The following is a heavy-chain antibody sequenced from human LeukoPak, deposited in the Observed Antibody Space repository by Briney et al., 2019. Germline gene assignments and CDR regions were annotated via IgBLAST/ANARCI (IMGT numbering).Heavy chain of an antibody. CDR3: ARVYYSSSYDYWYFDL. CDR1: GGSISRYY. D-gene: IGHD6-13*01. CDR2: KDYSGST. V-gene: IGHV4-59*01. J-gene: IGHJ2*01. Sequence: ASETLSLTCTVSGGSISRYYWSWIRQAPGKGLEWIGYKDYSGSTNYNRSLKSRVTISVDTSKNQFSLKLSSVTAADTAVYYCARVYYSSSYDYWYFDLWGRGTLVTVSS.